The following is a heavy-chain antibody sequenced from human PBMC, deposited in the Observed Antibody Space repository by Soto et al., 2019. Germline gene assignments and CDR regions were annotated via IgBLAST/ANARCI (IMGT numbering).Heavy chain of an antibody. V-gene: IGHV3-30*18. D-gene: IGHD6-19*01. J-gene: IGHJ4*02. CDR1: GFTFSNYG. CDR2: ISYDGSNK. CDR3: AKDLAVAGGYYFDY. Sequence: QVQLVDSGGGVVQPGRSLRLSCAASGFTFSNYGMHWVRQAPGKGLEWVAVISYDGSNKYYADSVKGRFTISRDNSKNTLYLQMNSLRAEDTAVYYCAKDLAVAGGYYFDYWGQGTLVTVSS.